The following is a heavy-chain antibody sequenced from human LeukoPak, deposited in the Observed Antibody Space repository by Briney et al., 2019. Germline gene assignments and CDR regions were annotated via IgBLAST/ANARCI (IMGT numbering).Heavy chain of an antibody. Sequence: GESLKISCKGSGYSFTSYWIGWVRQVPGKGLEWMGVIYPGDSDTTYSPSFQGQVTFSVARPISTAFLQWKTLRASDTAIYYCARHKTVPGTSELRTFDSWGQGTLVSVSS. CDR3: ARHKTVPGTSELRTFDS. CDR1: GYSFTSYW. J-gene: IGHJ4*02. CDR2: IYPGDSDT. D-gene: IGHD6-13*01. V-gene: IGHV5-51*01.